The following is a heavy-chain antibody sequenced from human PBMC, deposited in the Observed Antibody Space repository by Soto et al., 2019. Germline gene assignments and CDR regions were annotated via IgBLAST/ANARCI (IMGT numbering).Heavy chain of an antibody. Sequence: PGESLKISCKGSGYSFTSYWISWVRQMPGKGLEWMGRIDPSDSYTNYSPSFQGHVTISADKSISTAYLQWGSLKASDTAMYYCAAQPPDCGGDCDFDYWGQGTLVTVSS. CDR3: AAQPPDCGGDCDFDY. CDR2: IDPSDSYT. V-gene: IGHV5-10-1*01. D-gene: IGHD2-21*02. J-gene: IGHJ4*02. CDR1: GYSFTSYW.